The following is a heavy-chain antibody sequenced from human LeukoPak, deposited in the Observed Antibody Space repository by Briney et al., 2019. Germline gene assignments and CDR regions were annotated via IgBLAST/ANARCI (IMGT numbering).Heavy chain of an antibody. CDR3: ARRLTQYDCFDP. CDR1: GDSVSSNSVT. V-gene: IGHV6-1*01. CDR2: TYYRSTWYN. J-gene: IGHJ5*02. Sequence: SQTLSLTCAISGDSVSSNSVTWNWIRQSPSKGLEWLGRTYYRSTWYNDYVVSVRGRITVNPDTSKNQFSLHLNSVTPEDTAVYYCARRLTQYDCFDPWGQGILVTVSS. D-gene: IGHD2-2*01.